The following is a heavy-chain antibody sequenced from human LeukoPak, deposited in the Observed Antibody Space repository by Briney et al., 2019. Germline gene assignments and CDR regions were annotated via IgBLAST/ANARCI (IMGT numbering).Heavy chain of an antibody. Sequence: PGGSLRLSCAASGFTFSSYSMNWVRQAPGKGLEWVSYISSSSSTIYYADSVKGRFTISRDNAKNSLYLQMNSLRDEDTAVYYCARYYGSTDGTYYFDYWGQGTLVTVSS. J-gene: IGHJ4*02. V-gene: IGHV3-48*02. CDR1: GFTFSSYS. CDR3: ARYYGSTDGTYYFDY. D-gene: IGHD3-10*01. CDR2: ISSSSSTI.